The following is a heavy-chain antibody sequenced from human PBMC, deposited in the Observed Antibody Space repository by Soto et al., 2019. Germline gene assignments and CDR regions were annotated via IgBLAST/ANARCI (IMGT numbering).Heavy chain of an antibody. CDR3: ARDLVVVAATGWFDP. J-gene: IGHJ5*02. Sequence: ASVKVSCKASGYTFTSYGISWVRQARGQGLEWMGWISAYNGNTNYAQKLQGRVTMTTDTSTSTAYMELRSLRSDDTAVYYCARDLVVVAATGWFDPWGQGTLVTVSS. V-gene: IGHV1-18*01. CDR2: ISAYNGNT. CDR1: GYTFTSYG. D-gene: IGHD2-15*01.